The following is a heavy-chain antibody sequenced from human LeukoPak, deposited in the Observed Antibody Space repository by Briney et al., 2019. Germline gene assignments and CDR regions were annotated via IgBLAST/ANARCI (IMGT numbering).Heavy chain of an antibody. CDR3: ARDRILSSSGYYIDY. CDR2: IIPILGIA. J-gene: IGHJ4*02. D-gene: IGHD3-22*01. V-gene: IGHV1-69*04. CDR1: GGTFSSYA. Sequence: ASVKVSCKASGGTFSSYAISWVRQAPGQGLEWMGRIIPILGIANYAQKFQGRVTITADKSTSTAYMELSSLRSEDTAVYYCARDRILSSSGYYIDYWGQGTLVTVSS.